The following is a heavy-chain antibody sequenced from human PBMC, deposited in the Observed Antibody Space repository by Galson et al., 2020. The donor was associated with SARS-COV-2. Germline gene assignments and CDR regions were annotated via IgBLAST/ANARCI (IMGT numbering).Heavy chain of an antibody. J-gene: IGHJ5*02. Sequence: GGSLRLSCAASGFTFSSYWMSWVRQAPGKGLEWVANIKQDGSEKYYVDSVKGRFTISRDNAKNSLYLQMNSLRAEDTAVYYCARDLAPTGYCSSTSCYGPGGWFDPWGQGTLVTVSS. V-gene: IGHV3-7*01. CDR3: ARDLAPTGYCSSTSCYGPGGWFDP. CDR2: IKQDGSEK. D-gene: IGHD2-2*01. CDR1: GFTFSSYW.